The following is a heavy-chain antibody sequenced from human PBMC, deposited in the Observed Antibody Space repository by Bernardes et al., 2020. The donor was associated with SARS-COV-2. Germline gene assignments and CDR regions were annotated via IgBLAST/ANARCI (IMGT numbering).Heavy chain of an antibody. CDR2: INAGNGNT. Sequence: ASVKVSCKASGYTFTSYAMHWVRPAPGQRLEWMGWINAGNGNTEYSQKFQGRVTITRDTSASAAYMELSSLRSEETAVLYCARSGGWYDFDSWGQGTLVTVSS. CDR1: GYTFTSYA. V-gene: IGHV1-3*01. CDR3: ARSGGWYDFDS. D-gene: IGHD6-19*01. J-gene: IGHJ4*02.